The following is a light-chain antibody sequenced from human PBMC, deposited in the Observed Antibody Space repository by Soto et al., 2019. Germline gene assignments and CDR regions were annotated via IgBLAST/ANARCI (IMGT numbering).Light chain of an antibody. Sequence: EIVLTQSPGTLSLPPGERATLSCRASQSVRSNYLAWYQQKPSQAPRLVIYGASNRAAGIPDRFSGSGSGTDFTLTISRLEPEDFGVYSCQQYDSSPPTFGQGTKVDIK. J-gene: IGKJ1*01. CDR2: GAS. CDR3: QQYDSSPPT. CDR1: QSVRSNY. V-gene: IGKV3-20*01.